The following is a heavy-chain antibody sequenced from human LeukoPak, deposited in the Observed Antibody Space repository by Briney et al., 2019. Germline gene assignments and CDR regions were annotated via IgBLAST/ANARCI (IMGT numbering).Heavy chain of an antibody. CDR1: GFTFDDYA. V-gene: IGHV3-9*01. D-gene: IGHD3-9*01. CDR2: ISWNSGSI. Sequence: QTGGSLRLSCAASGFTFDDYAMHWVRQAPGKGLEWVSGISWNSGSIGYADSVKGRFTISRDNAKNSLYLQMNSLRAEDTALYYCAKGRTYYDILTGFDPWGQGTLVTVSS. J-gene: IGHJ5*02. CDR3: AKGRTYYDILTGFDP.